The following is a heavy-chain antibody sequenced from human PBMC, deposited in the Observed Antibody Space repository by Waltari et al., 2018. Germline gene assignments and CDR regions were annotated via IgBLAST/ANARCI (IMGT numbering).Heavy chain of an antibody. CDR3: ATLNSADRDY. V-gene: IGHV1-69*13. CDR1: GGTFTNYA. Sequence: QVHLVQSGTELKKPGSSVRVPCRASGGTFTNYAVTWVRQPLGQGLEWMGSIIPIYGQSNYAQNFQGRLTIAADDSTDTVYMDLSGLRSEDTATYYCATLNSADRDYWGQGTLVTVSP. J-gene: IGHJ4*02. CDR2: IIPIYGQS.